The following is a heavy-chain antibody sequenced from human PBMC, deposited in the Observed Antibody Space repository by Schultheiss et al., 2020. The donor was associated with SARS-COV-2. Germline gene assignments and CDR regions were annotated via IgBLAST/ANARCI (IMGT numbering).Heavy chain of an antibody. D-gene: IGHD2-15*01. V-gene: IGHV4-61*01. CDR3: ASEDIVVVVAAYFDY. J-gene: IGHJ4*02. CDR2: IYYSGST. CDR1: GGSVSSGSYY. Sequence: SETLSLTCTVSGGSVSSGSYYWSWIRQPPGKGLEWIGYIYYSGSTNYNPSLKSRVTISVDTSKNQFSLKLSSVTAADTAVYYCASEDIVVVVAAYFDYWGQGTLVTVAS.